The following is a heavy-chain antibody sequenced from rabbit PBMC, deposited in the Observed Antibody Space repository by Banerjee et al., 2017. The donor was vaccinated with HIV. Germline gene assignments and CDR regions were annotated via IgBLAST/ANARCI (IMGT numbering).Heavy chain of an antibody. J-gene: IGHJ4*01. CDR3: VRGVLVAGVMEFGL. CDR1: GFDFSSYG. D-gene: IGHD4-1*01. V-gene: IGHV1S47*01. Sequence: QEQLVESGGGLVQPGGSLKLSCKASGFDFSSYGVSWVRQAPGKGLEWIGYIDPVFGSTYYASWVNGRFTISSHNAQNTLYLQLNSLTAADTATYFCVRGVLVAGVMEFGLWGPGTLVTVS. CDR2: IDPVFGST.